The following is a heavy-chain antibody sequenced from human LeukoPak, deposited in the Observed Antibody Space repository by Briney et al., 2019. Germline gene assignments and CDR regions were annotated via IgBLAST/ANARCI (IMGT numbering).Heavy chain of an antibody. Sequence: GGSLRLSCAASGLTFSNYAMNWVRQAPGKGLEWVSAISGSGAATFNADSVKGRFTISRDNSKNTLYLQMNSLRAEDTAVYYCAKDLSSGWYPYYFDFWGRGTLVTVSS. CDR1: GLTFSNYA. D-gene: IGHD6-19*01. V-gene: IGHV3-23*01. CDR2: ISGSGAAT. CDR3: AKDLSSGWYPYYFDF. J-gene: IGHJ4*02.